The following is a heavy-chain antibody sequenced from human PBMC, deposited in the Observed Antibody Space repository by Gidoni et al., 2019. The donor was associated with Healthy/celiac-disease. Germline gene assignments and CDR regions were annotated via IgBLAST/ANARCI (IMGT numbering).Heavy chain of an antibody. CDR3: AREGAPRSYAPGYYYGMDV. Sequence: QVQLQESGPGLVKPSETLSLTCTFSGGSISSYYWSWIRQPPGKGLEWIGYIYYSGSTNYNPSLKSRVTISVDTSKNQFSLKLSSVTAADTAVYYCAREGAPRSYAPGYYYGMDVWGQGTTVTVSS. V-gene: IGHV4-59*01. CDR2: IYYSGST. CDR1: GGSISSYY. J-gene: IGHJ6*02. D-gene: IGHD1-26*01.